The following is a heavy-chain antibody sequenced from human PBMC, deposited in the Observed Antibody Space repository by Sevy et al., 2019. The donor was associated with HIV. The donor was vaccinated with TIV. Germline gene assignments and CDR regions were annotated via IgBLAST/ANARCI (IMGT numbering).Heavy chain of an antibody. D-gene: IGHD6-19*01. CDR1: GFTFSDYY. J-gene: IGHJ4*02. CDR2: IRNKPNIYTT. Sequence: GGSLRLSCATSGFTFSDYYMDWVRQAPGKGLEWVGRIRNKPNIYTTEYAASVKGRFNIAIDDTKNSLYLQMNSRKTEDTAVYHCARVTAVADRYFDYWGQGTLVTVSS. V-gene: IGHV3-72*01. CDR3: ARVTAVADRYFDY.